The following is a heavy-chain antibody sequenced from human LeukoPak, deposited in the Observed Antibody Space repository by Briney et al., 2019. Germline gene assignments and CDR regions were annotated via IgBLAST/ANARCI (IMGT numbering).Heavy chain of an antibody. V-gene: IGHV1-24*01. D-gene: IGHD3-10*01. J-gene: IGHJ4*02. CDR2: FDPEDGET. CDR3: ARDHIRGAG. Sequence: ASVKVSCKASGYTFTSYGISWVRQAPGQGLEWMGGFDPEDGETIYAQKFQGRVTMTEDTSTDTAYMELSSLRSEDTAVYYCARDHIRGAGWGQGTLVTVSS. CDR1: GYTFTSYG.